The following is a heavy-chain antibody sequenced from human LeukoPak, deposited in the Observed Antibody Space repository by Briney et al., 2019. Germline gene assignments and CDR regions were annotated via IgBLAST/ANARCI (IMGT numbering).Heavy chain of an antibody. J-gene: IGHJ4*02. CDR1: GFTFSNYG. V-gene: IGHV3-33*01. CDR3: ARENLLGGFFDY. D-gene: IGHD5-12*01. CDR2: IWYDGSNK. Sequence: PGKSLRLSCAASGFTFSNYGMHWVRQAPGKGLEWVAVIWYDGSNKYYADSVKGRFTFSRDNSKNTLYLQMNSLRAEDTAVYYCARENLLGGFFDYWGQGILSPSPQ.